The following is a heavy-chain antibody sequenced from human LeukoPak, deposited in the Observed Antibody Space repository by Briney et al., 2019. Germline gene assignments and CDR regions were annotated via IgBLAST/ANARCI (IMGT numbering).Heavy chain of an antibody. D-gene: IGHD6-13*01. J-gene: IGHJ5*01. CDR1: GGSINSNNHY. V-gene: IGHV4-39*07. CDR3: ARDFSRHIHSSSWYAF. CDR2: IYYSGTT. Sequence: SETLSLTCTVSGGSINSNNHYWGWIRQPPGKGLEWIGSIYYSGTTYYNPSLKSRVTVSLDTSKNQFSLKLSSVTAADTAVYYCARDFSRHIHSSSWYAFWGQGTLVTVSS.